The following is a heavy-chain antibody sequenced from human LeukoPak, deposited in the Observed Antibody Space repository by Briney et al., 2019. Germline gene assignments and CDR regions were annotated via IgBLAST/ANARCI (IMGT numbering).Heavy chain of an antibody. CDR1: GGSISRSDHY. CDR2: IYYNGIT. J-gene: IGHJ3*02. CDR3: ARDFRGSVDAFDI. V-gene: IGHV4-30-4*02. Sequence: SETLSLTCSVSGGSISRSDHYWSWIRQPPGKGLEWIGNIYYNGITYYNPSLKSRVTMSVDTSQNQFSLKLSSVTAADTAVYYCARDFRGSVDAFDIWGQGTMVAVSS.